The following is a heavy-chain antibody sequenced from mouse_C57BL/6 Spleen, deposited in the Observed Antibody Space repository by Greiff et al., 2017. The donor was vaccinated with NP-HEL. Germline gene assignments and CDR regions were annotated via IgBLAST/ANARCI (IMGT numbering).Heavy chain of an antibody. CDR2: IYPGDGDT. V-gene: IGHV1-82*01. Sequence: QVQLQQSGPELVKPGASVKISCKASGYAFSSSWMNWVKQRPGKGLEWIGRIYPGDGDTNYNGKFKGKATLTADKSSSTAYMQLSSLTSEDSAVYFCARVGYYGSSAYFDYWGQGTTLTVSS. D-gene: IGHD1-1*01. CDR3: ARVGYYGSSAYFDY. J-gene: IGHJ2*01. CDR1: GYAFSSSW.